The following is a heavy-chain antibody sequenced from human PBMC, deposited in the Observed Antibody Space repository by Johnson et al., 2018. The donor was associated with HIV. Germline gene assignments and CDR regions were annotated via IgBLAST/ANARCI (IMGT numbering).Heavy chain of an antibody. CDR1: GFIFSDYY. D-gene: IGHD6-19*01. V-gene: IGHV3-11*04. CDR2: ISSSGRTI. J-gene: IGHJ3*01. CDR3: AKDDNLGVWYSDAFDV. Sequence: QVQLVESGGGVVQPGGSLRLSCEVSGFIFSDYYMTWIRQAPGKGLESISYISSSGRTIYYADSVKGRFTMSRYNAKKSLYLHMKSLRPEDTSIYYCAKDDNLGVWYSDAFDVWGQGTMVTVSS.